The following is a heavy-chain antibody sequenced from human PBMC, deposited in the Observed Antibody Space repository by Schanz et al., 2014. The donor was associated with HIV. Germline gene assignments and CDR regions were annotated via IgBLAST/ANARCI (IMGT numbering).Heavy chain of an antibody. CDR2: ISAYNGNT. CDR3: ARSRYGDHPYYFDL. V-gene: IGHV1-18*01. D-gene: IGHD2-21*02. Sequence: QVQLVQSGAEVKKPGASVKVSCKASGYTFINYDIHWVRQASGLGLEWMGWISAYNGNTNYAQKLQGRVTMTTDTSTSTAYMDLRSLRSDDTAVYYCARSRYGDHPYYFDLWGQGTPVAVS. CDR1: GYTFINYD. J-gene: IGHJ4*02.